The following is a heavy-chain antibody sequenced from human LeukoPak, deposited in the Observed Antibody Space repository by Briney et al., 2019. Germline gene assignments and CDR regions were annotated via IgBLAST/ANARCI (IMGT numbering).Heavy chain of an antibody. CDR1: GDTFTGHY. CDR3: ARGPPQLGMHDPFDI. CDR2: INPDSGRA. J-gene: IGHJ3*02. D-gene: IGHD7-27*01. Sequence: ASVKVSCKTPGDTFTGHYVHWVRQAPGQGLEWLGWINPDSGRADSAQKFQGTVAMTRDTSLTTVYLELSRLRRDDTAVHFCARGPPQLGMHDPFDIWGQGTTVTVS. V-gene: IGHV1-2*02.